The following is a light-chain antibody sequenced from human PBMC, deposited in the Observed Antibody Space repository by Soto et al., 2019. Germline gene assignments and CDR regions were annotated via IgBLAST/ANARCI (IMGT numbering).Light chain of an antibody. J-gene: IGKJ2*01. CDR2: GTS. CDR1: QSVSSGY. Sequence: EIVLTQSPGTLSLSPGERATLSCRASQSVSSGYLAWYQQKPGQAPRLLIYGTSTRAIGIPDRFSGSGSGTEFTLIISRLEPEDFAVYYCQHYDNSPPYTFGQGTKLEIK. CDR3: QHYDNSPPYT. V-gene: IGKV3-20*01.